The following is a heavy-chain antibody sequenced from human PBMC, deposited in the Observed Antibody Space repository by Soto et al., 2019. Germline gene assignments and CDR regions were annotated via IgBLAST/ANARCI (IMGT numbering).Heavy chain of an antibody. J-gene: IGHJ6*02. Sequence: EVQLVESGGGLVQPGGSLKLSCAASGFTFSGSAVHWVRQASGKGLEWVGRIRSKANNYATAYAASVQGRFTIFRDDLKNTAYLHMNSLKTEDTAVYYCTNPQVYYGMDVWGQGTTVTVSS. CDR2: IRSKANNYAT. V-gene: IGHV3-73*02. CDR1: GFTFSGSA. CDR3: TNPQVYYGMDV.